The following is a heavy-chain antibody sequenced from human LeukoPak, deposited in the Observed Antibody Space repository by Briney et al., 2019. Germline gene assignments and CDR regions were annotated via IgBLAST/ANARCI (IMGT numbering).Heavy chain of an antibody. D-gene: IGHD4-17*01. J-gene: IGHJ2*01. CDR3: ARCPDYGVEYWYFDL. V-gene: IGHV4-30-4*01. Sequence: SQTLSLACTVSGASISSGDYYWSWIRQPPGKGLEWIGYIYYSGSTYYNPSLKSRFTISLDTFKNQFSLKLSSVTAADTAVYYCARCPDYGVEYWYFDLWGRGTLVTVSS. CDR2: IYYSGST. CDR1: GASISSGDYY.